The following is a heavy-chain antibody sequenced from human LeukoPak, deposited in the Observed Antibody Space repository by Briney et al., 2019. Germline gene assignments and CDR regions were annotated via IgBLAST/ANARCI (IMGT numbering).Heavy chain of an antibody. V-gene: IGHV3-21*01. CDR3: ARDRRQIGYCSGGSCYVFDP. CDR1: GFTFSSYS. Sequence: PGGSLRLSCAASGFTFSSYSMNWVRQAPGKGLEWVSSISSSSSYIYYADSVKGRFTISRDNAKNSLYLQMNSLRAEDTAVYYCARDRRQIGYCSGGSCYVFDPWGQGTLVTVSS. D-gene: IGHD2-15*01. CDR2: ISSSSSYI. J-gene: IGHJ5*02.